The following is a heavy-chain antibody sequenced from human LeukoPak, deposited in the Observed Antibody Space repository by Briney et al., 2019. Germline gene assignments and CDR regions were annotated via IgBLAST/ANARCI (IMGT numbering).Heavy chain of an antibody. Sequence: WVKVSCKASGGTFSSYAISWVRQAPGQGLEWMGRMFPIFATANYAQKFQGRVTITADESTSTAYMELSSLRSEDTAVYYCARESGSYEAYFDYWGQGTLVTVSS. CDR1: GGTFSSYA. D-gene: IGHD1-26*01. J-gene: IGHJ4*02. CDR3: ARESGSYEAYFDY. CDR2: MFPIFATA. V-gene: IGHV1-69*15.